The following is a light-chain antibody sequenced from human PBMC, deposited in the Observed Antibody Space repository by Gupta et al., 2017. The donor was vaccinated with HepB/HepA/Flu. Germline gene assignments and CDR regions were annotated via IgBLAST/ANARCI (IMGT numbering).Light chain of an antibody. CDR1: SSDVGGYNY. J-gene: IGLJ2*01. Sequence: SALPQPASVSGSPGQSITISCTGTSSDVGGYNYVSWYQQHPGKAPKLMIYDVSKRPSGVANRFSGSKSGNTASLTISGRQEEDEADYYCSSDTSSSTLVFGGGTKLTVL. CDR2: DVS. CDR3: SSDTSSSTLV. V-gene: IGLV2-14*03.